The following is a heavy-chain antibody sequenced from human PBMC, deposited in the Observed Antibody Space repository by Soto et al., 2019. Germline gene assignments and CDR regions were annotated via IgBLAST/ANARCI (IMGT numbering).Heavy chain of an antibody. Sequence: GGSLRLSCAASGFTFSSYGIHWVRQAPGKGLEWVAVIWSDGGNKYYADSVKGRSTISRDNSKSTLYLQMDSLRVEDTAMYYCSRWGRFLEWSTHHHFDYWGQGTLVTVSS. D-gene: IGHD3-3*01. CDR1: GFTFSSYG. CDR3: SRWGRFLEWSTHHHFDY. V-gene: IGHV3-33*01. J-gene: IGHJ4*02. CDR2: IWSDGGNK.